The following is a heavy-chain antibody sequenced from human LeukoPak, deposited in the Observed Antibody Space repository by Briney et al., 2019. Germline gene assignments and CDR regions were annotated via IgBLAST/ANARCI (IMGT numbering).Heavy chain of an antibody. CDR2: IYTSGST. J-gene: IGHJ5*02. V-gene: IGHV4-61*02. CDR1: GGSISSGSYY. Sequence: SETLSLTCTVSGGSISSGSYYWSWIRQPAGKGLEWIGRIYTSGSTNYNPSLKSRVTISVDTSKNQFSLKLSSVTAADTAVYYCAREIVGQTYYDILTGYFDNLPHSQNWFDPWGQGTLVTVSS. CDR3: AREIVGQTYYDILTGYFDNLPHSQNWFDP. D-gene: IGHD3-9*01.